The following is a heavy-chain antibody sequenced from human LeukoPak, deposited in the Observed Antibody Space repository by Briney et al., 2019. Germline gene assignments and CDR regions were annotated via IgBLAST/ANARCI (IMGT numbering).Heavy chain of an antibody. Sequence: PSETLSLTCTVSGGSISSYYWSWIRQPPGKGLEWIGYIYYSGSTNYNPSLKSRVTISVDTSKNQFSLKLSSVTAADTAVYYCARGGTPRGYSYGKNFDYWGQGTLVTVSS. D-gene: IGHD5-18*01. J-gene: IGHJ4*02. CDR1: GGSISSYY. CDR2: IYYSGST. CDR3: ARGGTPRGYSYGKNFDY. V-gene: IGHV4-59*01.